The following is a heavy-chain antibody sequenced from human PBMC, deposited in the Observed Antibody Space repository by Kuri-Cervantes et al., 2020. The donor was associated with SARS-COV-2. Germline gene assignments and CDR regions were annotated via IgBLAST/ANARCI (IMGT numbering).Heavy chain of an antibody. Sequence: KVSCKGSGYSFTSYWIGWVRQMPEKGLEWMGIIYPGDSDTRYSPSFQGQVTISADKSISTAYLQWSSLKASDTAMYYCARLPPNCSGGSCYDGYYYYGMDVWGQGTTVTVSS. V-gene: IGHV5-51*01. D-gene: IGHD2-15*01. CDR2: IYPGDSDT. CDR1: GYSFTSYW. J-gene: IGHJ6*02. CDR3: ARLPPNCSGGSCYDGYYYYGMDV.